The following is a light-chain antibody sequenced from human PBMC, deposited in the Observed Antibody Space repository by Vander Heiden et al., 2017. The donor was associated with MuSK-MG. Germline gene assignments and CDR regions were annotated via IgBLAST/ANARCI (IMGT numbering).Light chain of an antibody. V-gene: IGKV3-20*01. CDR3: QQYGSPFALS. Sequence: EILLTQSPGTLSLSPGERAILSCRASQSFSRNLLAWYQHRPGQPPRLLIYGASRRAPGIPDRFSGSGSGTDFTLTITRLQPEDFAVYYCQQYGSPFALSFGGGTKVEI. J-gene: IGKJ4*01. CDR2: GAS. CDR1: QSFSRNL.